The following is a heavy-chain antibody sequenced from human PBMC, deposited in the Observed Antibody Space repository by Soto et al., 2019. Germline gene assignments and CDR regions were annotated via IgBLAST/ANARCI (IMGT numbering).Heavy chain of an antibody. D-gene: IGHD2-21*01. CDR1: GGSFSGYY. CDR3: ARGFGVTASGLRGDPYPLDF. J-gene: IGHJ4*02. Sequence: SETLSLTCAVYGGSFSGYYWTWVRQPPGKGLEWIGEINHSGISNYNASLKSRVTISVDTSKNHFSLMLRSVTAADTAVYYCARGFGVTASGLRGDPYPLDFWSQGSL. V-gene: IGHV4-34*01. CDR2: INHSGIS.